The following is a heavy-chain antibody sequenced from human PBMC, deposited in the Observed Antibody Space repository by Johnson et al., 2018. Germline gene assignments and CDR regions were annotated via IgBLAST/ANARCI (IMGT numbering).Heavy chain of an antibody. CDR1: GFPFSSYA. D-gene: IGHD4-17*01. J-gene: IGHJ6*03. Sequence: QVQLVQSGGGVVQXGRSLRLSCAASGFPFSSYAMHWVRQAPGKGLEWVAVISYDGSNKYYADSVKGRFTISRDNSKNTLYLQMNSLRAEDTDVYYCASRTDYGDYAVYMDVWGKGTTVTVSS. CDR3: ASRTDYGDYAVYMDV. V-gene: IGHV3-30-3*01. CDR2: ISYDGSNK.